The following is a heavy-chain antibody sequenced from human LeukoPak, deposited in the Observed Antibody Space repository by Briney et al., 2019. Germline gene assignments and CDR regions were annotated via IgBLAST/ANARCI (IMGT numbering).Heavy chain of an antibody. CDR3: ARDQAGYRPFDY. V-gene: IGHV1-18*01. CDR1: GYTFTSYG. Sequence: ASVKVSCKASGYTFTSYGISWVRQATGQGLEWMGWISAYNGNTNYAQKLQGRVTMTTDTSTSTAYMELRSLRSDDTAVYYCARDQAGYRPFDYWGQGTLVTVSS. J-gene: IGHJ4*02. D-gene: IGHD3-16*02. CDR2: ISAYNGNT.